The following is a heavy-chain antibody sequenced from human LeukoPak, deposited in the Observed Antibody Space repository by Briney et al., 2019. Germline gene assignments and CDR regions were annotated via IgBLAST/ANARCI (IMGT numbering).Heavy chain of an antibody. CDR1: GFTFSGSA. V-gene: IGHV3-73*01. D-gene: IGHD3-3*01. CDR3: TRPGGSGYPNWFDP. Sequence: GGSLRLSXAASGFTFSGSAMHWVSQTSGKGLEWVGRIRSKANSYATAYAASVKGRFTISRDDSKNTAYLQMNSLKTEDTAVYYCTRPGGSGYPNWFDPWGQGTLVTVSS. CDR2: IRSKANSYAT. J-gene: IGHJ5*02.